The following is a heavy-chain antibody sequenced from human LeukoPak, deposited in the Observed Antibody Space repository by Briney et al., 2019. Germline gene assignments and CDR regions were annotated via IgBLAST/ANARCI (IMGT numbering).Heavy chain of an antibody. CDR3: AKHNGYSSGSFDY. Sequence: GGSLRLSCAASGFTFSTYGMTWVRQAPGKGLEWVSAIGGSGYSTYYADSVKGRFTISRDNSKNTLYLQMNSLRAEDTAVYYCAKHNGYSSGSFDYWGQGTLVTVSS. J-gene: IGHJ4*02. CDR2: IGGSGYST. V-gene: IGHV3-23*01. CDR1: GFTFSTYG. D-gene: IGHD6-19*01.